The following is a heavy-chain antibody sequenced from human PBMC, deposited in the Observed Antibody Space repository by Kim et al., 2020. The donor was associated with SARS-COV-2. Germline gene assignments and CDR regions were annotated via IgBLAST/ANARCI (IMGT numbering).Heavy chain of an antibody. CDR3: VRDRMGSAFDM. J-gene: IGHJ3*02. Sequence: IYYADSVEGRVTNSRDNAKNTLYLQMNSLRDEETALYDWVRDRMGSAFDMWGQGTMVTVSS. V-gene: IGHV3-48*02. D-gene: IGHD3-16*01. CDR2: I.